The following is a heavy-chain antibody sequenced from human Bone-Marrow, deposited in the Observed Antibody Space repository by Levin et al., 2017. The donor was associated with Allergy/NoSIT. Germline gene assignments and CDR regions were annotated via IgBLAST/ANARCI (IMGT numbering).Heavy chain of an antibody. CDR1: GGSISSYY. J-gene: IGHJ4*02. D-gene: IGHD6-13*01. V-gene: IGHV4-59*01. Sequence: PSETLSLTCTVSGGSISSYYWSWIRQPPGNGLDWIGYIYYTGSTNYNPSLKSRVTISVDTSKNHFPLKLSSVTAADTAVYCCANGGGGIAADFWGQGTLVTVSS. CDR3: ANGGGGIAADF. CDR2: IYYTGST.